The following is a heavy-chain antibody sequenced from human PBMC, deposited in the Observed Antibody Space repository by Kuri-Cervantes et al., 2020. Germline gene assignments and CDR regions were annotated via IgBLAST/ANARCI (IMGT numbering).Heavy chain of an antibody. J-gene: IGHJ4*02. D-gene: IGHD3-3*01. CDR3: ARGSIPGSGYYTEYYFDY. CDR1: GGSISSYY. V-gene: IGHV4-59*12. Sequence: SETLSLTCTVSGGSISSYYWSWIRQPPGKGLEWIGYIYYSGSTYYNPSLKSRVTISVDTSKNQFSLKLSSVTAADTAVYYCARGSIPGSGYYTEYYFDYWGQGTLVTDSS. CDR2: IYYSGST.